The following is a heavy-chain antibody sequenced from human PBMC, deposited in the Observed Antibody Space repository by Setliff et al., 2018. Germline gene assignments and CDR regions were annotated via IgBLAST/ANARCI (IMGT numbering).Heavy chain of an antibody. D-gene: IGHD5-18*01. CDR1: GYSFTSYW. CDR3: ARVTPDYYYYYGMDV. Sequence: GESLKISCQGSGYSFTSYWIAWVRQMPGKGLEWMGIIYPGDSDTRYSPSFQGQVTISADKSISTAYLQWSSLKASDTAMYYCARVTPDYYYYYGMDVWGQGATVTVSS. CDR2: IYPGDSDT. J-gene: IGHJ6*02. V-gene: IGHV5-51*01.